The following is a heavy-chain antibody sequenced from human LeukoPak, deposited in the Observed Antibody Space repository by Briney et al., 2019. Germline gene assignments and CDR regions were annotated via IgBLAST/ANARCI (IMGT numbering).Heavy chain of an antibody. V-gene: IGHV1-18*01. D-gene: IGHD3-10*01. CDR1: GYTFTSYG. CDR3: ARLSPDYYGSGSYFDY. J-gene: IGHJ4*02. Sequence: ASVKVSCKASGYTFTSYGISWVRQAPGQGLEWMGWISAYNGNTNYAQKLQGRVTMTTDTSTSTAYMELSSLRSEDTAVYYCARLSPDYYGSGSYFDYWGQGTLVTVSS. CDR2: ISAYNGNT.